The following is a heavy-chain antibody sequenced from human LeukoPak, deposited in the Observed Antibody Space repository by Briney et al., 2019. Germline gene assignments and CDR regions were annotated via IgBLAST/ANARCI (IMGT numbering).Heavy chain of an antibody. V-gene: IGHV5-51*01. CDR1: GYSFSNYW. CDR3: ARHYYDYVWGSYGIDY. Sequence: GESLKISCKGSGYSFSNYWIGWVRQMPGKGLEWMGIIYPGDSDTRYSPSFQGQVTISADKAISTAYLQWSSLKASDTAMYYCARHYYDYVWGSYGIDYWGQGTLVTVSS. CDR2: IYPGDSDT. J-gene: IGHJ4*02. D-gene: IGHD3-16*01.